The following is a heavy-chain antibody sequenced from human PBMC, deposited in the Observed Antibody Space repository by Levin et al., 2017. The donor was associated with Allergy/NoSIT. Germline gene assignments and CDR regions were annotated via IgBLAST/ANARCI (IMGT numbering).Heavy chain of an antibody. CDR1: GYTFASYD. CDR3: AREGDGERRGVRGRHYYRGLDV. CDR2: MSPKSGNA. J-gene: IGHJ6*02. D-gene: IGHD3-10*01. Sequence: ASVKVSCKASGYTFASYDINWVRQVTGQGPEWMGWMSPKSGNAGLAQQFQGRVTLTRSTSTSTAYMEVSGLTSDDTAIYYCAREGDGERRGVRGRHYYRGLDVWGQGTTVIVSS. V-gene: IGHV1-8*01.